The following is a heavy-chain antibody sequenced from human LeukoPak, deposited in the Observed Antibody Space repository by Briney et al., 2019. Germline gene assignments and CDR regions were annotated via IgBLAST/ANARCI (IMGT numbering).Heavy chain of an antibody. J-gene: IGHJ5*02. Sequence: PSQTLSLTCAVSGGSISSGGYSWRWIRQPPGKGLEWIGYIYHSESTYYNPSLKSRVTISVDRSKNQFSLKLSSVTAADTAVYYCARDQGHCSGGSCLNWFDPWGQGTLVTVSS. CDR2: IYHSEST. V-gene: IGHV4-30-2*01. CDR1: GGSISSGGYS. D-gene: IGHD2-15*01. CDR3: ARDQGHCSGGSCLNWFDP.